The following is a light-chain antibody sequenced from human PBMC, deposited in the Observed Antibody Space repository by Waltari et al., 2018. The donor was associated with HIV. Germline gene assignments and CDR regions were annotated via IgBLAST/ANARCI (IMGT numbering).Light chain of an antibody. J-gene: IGKJ3*01. CDR2: AAS. V-gene: IGKV1-9*01. Sequence: DSQLTHPRSFPSDSLGVILTFTCRASQGIRNSLAWYPRRPGKAPNLLIYAASTLHSGVPSRFSGSGSGTDFTLTISSLQPEDFATYYCQQFKTYPLTFGPGTKVDVK. CDR1: QGIRNS. CDR3: QQFKTYPLT.